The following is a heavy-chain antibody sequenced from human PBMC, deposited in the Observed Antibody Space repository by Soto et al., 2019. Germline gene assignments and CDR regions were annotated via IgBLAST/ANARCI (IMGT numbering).Heavy chain of an antibody. Sequence: QVQLVQSGAEVKKPGSSVKVSCKLFGVTFSNYRISWVRQAPGQGLEWMGGILPISGAANYAQKFQGRVTFTADESTSTDSVELSSLGSEDTSVYYCARGGGKYSGSENYAFDYWGQGTLVTVSS. CDR2: ILPISGAA. D-gene: IGHD3-10*01. CDR3: ARGGGKYSGSENYAFDY. J-gene: IGHJ4*02. V-gene: IGHV1-69*01. CDR1: GVTFSNYR.